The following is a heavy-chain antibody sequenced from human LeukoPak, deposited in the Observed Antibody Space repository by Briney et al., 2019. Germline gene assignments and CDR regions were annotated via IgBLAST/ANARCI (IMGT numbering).Heavy chain of an antibody. CDR2: FDPEDGET. Sequence: ASVKVSCKVSGYTLTELSMHWVRQAPGKGLEWMGGFDPEDGETIYAQKFQGRVTMTRDMSTSTVYMELSSLRSEDTAVYYCASGSGWYVTNYWGQGTLVTVSS. CDR1: GYTLTELS. J-gene: IGHJ4*02. D-gene: IGHD6-19*01. CDR3: ASGSGWYVTNY. V-gene: IGHV1-24*01.